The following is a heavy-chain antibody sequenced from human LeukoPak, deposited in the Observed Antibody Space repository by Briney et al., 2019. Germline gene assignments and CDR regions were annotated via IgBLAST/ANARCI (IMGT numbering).Heavy chain of an antibody. Sequence: GGSLRLSCAASGFTFSNYAMSWVRQAPGKGLEWVSTINDRGIATYYADSVKGRFTISRDNSKNTLSLQVSSLRAEDTAIYYCAKGLKTAVGPYKGYHYYMDVWAKGLRSPSP. CDR2: INDRGIAT. V-gene: IGHV3-23*01. CDR3: AKGLKTAVGPYKGYHYYMDV. CDR1: GFTFSNYA. J-gene: IGHJ6*03. D-gene: IGHD5-18*01.